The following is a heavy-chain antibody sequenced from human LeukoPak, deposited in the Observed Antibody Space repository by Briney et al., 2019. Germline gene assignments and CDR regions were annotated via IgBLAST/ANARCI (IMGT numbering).Heavy chain of an antibody. D-gene: IGHD3-22*01. CDR1: GASISNYY. J-gene: IGHJ3*02. CDR2: IHTSGES. V-gene: IGHV4-4*09. CDR3: ARLWYYYDSSGPNDAFDI. Sequence: SETLSLTCTVSGASISNYYWSWIRQTPEKGLEWMGHIHTSGESRYYPSLESRLTMSIDTSRNQLSLKLTSVTAADTAVYYCARLWYYYDSSGPNDAFDIWGQGTMVTVSS.